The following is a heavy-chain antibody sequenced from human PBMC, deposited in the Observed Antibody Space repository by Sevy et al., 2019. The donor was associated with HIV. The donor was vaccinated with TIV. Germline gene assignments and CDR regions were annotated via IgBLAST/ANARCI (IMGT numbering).Heavy chain of an antibody. CDR1: GFTFNYHA. CDR2: IWYDGSKD. D-gene: IGHD6-19*01. CDR3: ARASYNSSPYHYALDV. Sequence: GGSLRLSCVASGFTFNYHAMHWVRQAPGKELEWVAVIWYDGSKDYYGDSVRGRFIISRENSKNTLYLQMSSLRAEDTAVYYCARASYNSSPYHYALDVWGQGTTVTVSS. J-gene: IGHJ6*02. V-gene: IGHV3-33*01.